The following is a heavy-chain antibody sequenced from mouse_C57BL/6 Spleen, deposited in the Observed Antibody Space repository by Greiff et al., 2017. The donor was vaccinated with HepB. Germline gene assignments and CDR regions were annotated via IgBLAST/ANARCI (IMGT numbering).Heavy chain of an antibody. V-gene: IGHV1-64*01. CDR3: ARFGGYYGFAY. Sequence: QVQLQQPGAELVKPGASVKLSCKASGYTFTSYWMHWVKQRPGQGLEWIGMIHPNSGSTNYNEKFKSKATLTVDKSSSTAYMQLSSLTSEVSAVYYCARFGGYYGFAYWGQGTLVTVSA. CDR2: IHPNSGST. CDR1: GYTFTSYW. D-gene: IGHD2-3*01. J-gene: IGHJ3*01.